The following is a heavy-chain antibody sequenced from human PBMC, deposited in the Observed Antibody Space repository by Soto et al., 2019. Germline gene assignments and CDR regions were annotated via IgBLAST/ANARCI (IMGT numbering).Heavy chain of an antibody. J-gene: IGHJ4*02. CDR3: VRDPAYGYGFDC. CDR2: TYYRSKWYN. Sequence: SQTLSLTCAISGDSVSSNIAAWNWIRQSPSRGLEWLGRTYYRSKWYNEYAVSVKSRITINPDTSKNRFSLQLNSVTPEDTAVYYCVRDPAYGYGFDCWGQGTLVTVSS. CDR1: GDSVSSNIAA. V-gene: IGHV6-1*01. D-gene: IGHD5-18*01.